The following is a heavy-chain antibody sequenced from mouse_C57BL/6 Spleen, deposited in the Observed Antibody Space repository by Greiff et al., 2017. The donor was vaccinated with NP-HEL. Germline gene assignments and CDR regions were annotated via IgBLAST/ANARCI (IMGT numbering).Heavy chain of an antibody. D-gene: IGHD2-4*01. CDR2: IRNKANGYTT. J-gene: IGHJ2*01. CDR3: ARSYDWGYYFDY. CDR1: GFTFTDYY. V-gene: IGHV7-3*01. Sequence: EVKLVESGGGLVQPGGSLSLSCAASGFTFTDYYMSWVRQPPGKALEWLGFIRNKANGYTTEYSASVKGRFTISRDNSQSILYLPMNALRAEDSATYYCARSYDWGYYFDYWGQGTTLTVSS.